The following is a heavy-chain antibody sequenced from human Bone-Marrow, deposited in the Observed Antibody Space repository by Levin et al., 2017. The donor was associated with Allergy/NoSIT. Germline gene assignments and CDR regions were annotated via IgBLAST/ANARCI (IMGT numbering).Heavy chain of an antibody. J-gene: IGHJ4*02. Sequence: GASVKVSCKASGYTFTGYYLHWVRQAPGQGLEWMGQINPNSGDTNYAQKFQGRVTMTRDTSISTAYMELSRLKSDDTAKYYCARDLFRTTWAIIDFWGQGTLVTVSS. CDR3: ARDLFRTTWAIIDF. CDR1: GYTFTGYY. CDR2: INPNSGDT. V-gene: IGHV1-2*06. D-gene: IGHD1-14*01.